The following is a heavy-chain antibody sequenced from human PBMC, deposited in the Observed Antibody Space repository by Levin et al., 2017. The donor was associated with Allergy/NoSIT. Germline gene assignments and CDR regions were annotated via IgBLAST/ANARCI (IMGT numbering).Heavy chain of an antibody. Sequence: GESLKISCSASGFTFSSYTMHWVRQAPGKGLEYVSAISSNGGSTYYADSVKGRFTISRDNSKNTLYLQMSSLRAEDTAVYYCVKDPLSYNYGSGNYFDYWGQGTLVTVSS. V-gene: IGHV3-64D*06. CDR1: GFTFSSYT. CDR3: VKDPLSYNYGSGNYFDY. D-gene: IGHD3-10*01. J-gene: IGHJ4*02. CDR2: ISSNGGST.